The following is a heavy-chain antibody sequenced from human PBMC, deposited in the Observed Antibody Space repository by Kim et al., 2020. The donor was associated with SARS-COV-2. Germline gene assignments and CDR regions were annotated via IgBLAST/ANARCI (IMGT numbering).Heavy chain of an antibody. D-gene: IGHD3-22*01. CDR1: GGSISSSSYY. J-gene: IGHJ5*02. Sequence: SETLSLTCTVSGGSISSSSYYWGWIRQPPGKGLEWIGSIYYSGSTYYNPSLKSRVTISVDTSKNQFSLKLSSVTAADTAVYYCARQAYYDSSGLGWFDPWGQGTLVTVSS. CDR3: ARQAYYDSSGLGWFDP. V-gene: IGHV4-39*01. CDR2: IYYSGST.